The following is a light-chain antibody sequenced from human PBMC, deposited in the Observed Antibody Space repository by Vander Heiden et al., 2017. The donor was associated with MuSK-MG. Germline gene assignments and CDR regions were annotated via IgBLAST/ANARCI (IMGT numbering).Light chain of an antibody. CDR3: QQRSNWPPWT. J-gene: IGKJ1*01. CDR1: QSVSSY. CDR2: DAS. V-gene: IGKV3-11*01. Sequence: EIVLTQSPATLSLSPGERATLSCRASQSVSSYLAWYQQKPGQAPRLLIYDASNRDTGIPARFSGSGYGTDFTLTISSRELEDFAVYYCQQRSNWPPWTFGQGTKVEIK.